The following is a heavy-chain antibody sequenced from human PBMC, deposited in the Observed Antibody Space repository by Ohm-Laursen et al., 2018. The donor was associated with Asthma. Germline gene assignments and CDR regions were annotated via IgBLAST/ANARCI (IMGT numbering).Heavy chain of an antibody. CDR1: GFTFTSSA. Sequence: ASVKVSYKASGFTFTSSAVQWVRQARGQRLEWIGWIVVGSGNTNYAQKFQERVTITRDMSTSTAYMELSSLRSEDTAVYYCAAYIWGSYRYRGYAFDIWGQGTMVTVSS. CDR3: AAYIWGSYRYRGYAFDI. J-gene: IGHJ3*02. D-gene: IGHD3-16*02. V-gene: IGHV1-58*01. CDR2: IVVGSGNT.